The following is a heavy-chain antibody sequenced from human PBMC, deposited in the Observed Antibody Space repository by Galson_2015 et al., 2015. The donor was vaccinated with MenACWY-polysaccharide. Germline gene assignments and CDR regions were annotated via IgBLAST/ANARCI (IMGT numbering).Heavy chain of an antibody. D-gene: IGHD6-13*01. CDR2: IFPGDSDT. CDR3: ARPSYSSSWNPFDY. CDR1: GYSFTSYW. Sequence: QSGAEVKKPGEFLTISCKGSGYSFTSYWVGWVRQMPGKGLEWMGVIFPGDSDTRYSPSFKGQVTISADKSISTAYLQWSSLKASYTAMYYCARPSYSSSWNPFDYWGQGTLVTVSS. J-gene: IGHJ4*02. V-gene: IGHV5-51*01.